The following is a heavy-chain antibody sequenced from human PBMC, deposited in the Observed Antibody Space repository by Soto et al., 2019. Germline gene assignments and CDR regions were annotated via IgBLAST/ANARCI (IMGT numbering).Heavy chain of an antibody. CDR1: GDSVSSNSAA. V-gene: IGHV6-1*01. Sequence: SQTLSLTCAISGDSVSSNSAAWNWIRQSPSRGLEWLGRTYYRSKWYNDYAVSVKSRITINPETSKNQFSLQLNSVTPEDTAVYYCARVLSGTTGGDYYYYGMDVWGQGTTVTVSS. CDR2: TYYRSKWYN. J-gene: IGHJ6*02. D-gene: IGHD1-7*01. CDR3: ARVLSGTTGGDYYYYGMDV.